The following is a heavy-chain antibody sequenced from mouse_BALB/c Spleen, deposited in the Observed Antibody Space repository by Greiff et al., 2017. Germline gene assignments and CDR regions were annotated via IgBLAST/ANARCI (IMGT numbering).Heavy chain of an antibody. CDR3: ARERDYRYDPYYFDY. D-gene: IGHD2-14*01. CDR1: GFTFSSYG. V-gene: IGHV5-6-3*01. Sequence: EVKLQESGGGLVQPGGSLKLSCAASGFTFSSYGMSWVRQTPDKRLELVATINSNGGSTYYPDSVKGRFTISRDNAKNTLYLQMCSLKSEDTAMYYCARERDYRYDPYYFDYWGQGTTLTVSS. J-gene: IGHJ2*01. CDR2: INSNGGST.